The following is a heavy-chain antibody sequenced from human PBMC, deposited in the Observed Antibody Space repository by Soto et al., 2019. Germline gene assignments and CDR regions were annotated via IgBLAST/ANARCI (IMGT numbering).Heavy chain of an antibody. CDR2: ISAYNGNT. CDR3: ARAGHYYDSSGYAT. CDR1: GYSFATSG. Sequence: QVKLVQSGTEVKKPGASMKVSCKASGYSFATSGISWVRQAPGQGLEWMGWISAYNGNTNYEQKLQDRVTMTTDTSTSTAYLEMRSLRSDDTAVYYCARAGHYYDSSGYATWGQATLVTVS. D-gene: IGHD3-22*01. J-gene: IGHJ5*02. V-gene: IGHV1-18*01.